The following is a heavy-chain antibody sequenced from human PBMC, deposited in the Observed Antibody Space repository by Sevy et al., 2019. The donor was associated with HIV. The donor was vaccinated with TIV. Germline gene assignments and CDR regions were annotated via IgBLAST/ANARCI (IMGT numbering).Heavy chain of an antibody. V-gene: IGHV3-15*01. D-gene: IGHD1-26*01. CDR2: IKSKTDGGTT. CDR1: GFTFNNAW. Sequence: GGSLRLSCAASGFTFNNAWMGWVRQAPGKGLEWVGRIKSKTDGGTTDYAAPVKGRFTISRDDSQNTLYLQMNSLKTEDTAVYYCTRDYSLDGTYWAGFYFDYWGQGTLVTVSS. CDR3: TRDYSLDGTYWAGFYFDY. J-gene: IGHJ4*02.